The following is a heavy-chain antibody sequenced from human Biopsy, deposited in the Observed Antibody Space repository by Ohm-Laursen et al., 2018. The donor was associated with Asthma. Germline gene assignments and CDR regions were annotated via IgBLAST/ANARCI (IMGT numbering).Heavy chain of an antibody. CDR3: ARDYDGYYVQRPLPLAY. J-gene: IGHJ4*02. CDR2: IIPFYGTA. V-gene: IGHV1-69*15. D-gene: IGHD4-17*01. CDR1: GGTFSTFG. Sequence: SSVKVSCKSSGGTFSTFGISWVRQAPGQGLEWMGRIIPFYGTATYAQNFQGRLTLTADESTSTAYMELSSLRSEDTAVYFCARDYDGYYVQRPLPLAYWGQGTLVTVSS.